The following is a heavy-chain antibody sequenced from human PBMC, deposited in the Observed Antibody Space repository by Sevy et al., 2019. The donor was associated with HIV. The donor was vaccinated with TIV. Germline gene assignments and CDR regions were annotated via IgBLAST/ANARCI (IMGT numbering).Heavy chain of an antibody. CDR2: IKQDGSEK. D-gene: IGHD4-17*01. J-gene: IGHJ6*02. V-gene: IGHV3-7*01. CDR3: AREGSPYGRYYYYYGMDV. Sequence: GGSLRLSCAASGFTFNSYWMSWVRQAPGKGLEWVANIKQDGSEKYYVDSVKGRFTISRDNSQNSLFLQMNTLRAEDTAVYYCAREGSPYGRYYYYYGMDVWGQGTTVTVSS. CDR1: GFTFNSYW.